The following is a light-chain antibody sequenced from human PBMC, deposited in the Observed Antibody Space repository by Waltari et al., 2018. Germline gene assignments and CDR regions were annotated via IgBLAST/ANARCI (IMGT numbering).Light chain of an antibody. CDR2: EVI. CDR3: CSCTPGNNVI. CDR1: NSDVGLYDR. V-gene: IGLV2-18*02. Sequence: QSALTQPPSVSGSPGQSVTISCTGTNSDVGLYDRVSWYQQFPGTAPNLIIYEVINRPSGVPDRFSGSKSGNTASLTISGLQPEDDADYYCCSCTPGNNVIFGGGTKVTVL. J-gene: IGLJ2*01.